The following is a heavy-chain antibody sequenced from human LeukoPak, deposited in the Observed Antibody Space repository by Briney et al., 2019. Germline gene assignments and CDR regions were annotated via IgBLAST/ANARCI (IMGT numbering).Heavy chain of an antibody. Sequence: PSETLSLTCTVSGGSISSSSYYWGWIRQPAGKGLEWIGRIYTSGSTNYNPSLKSRVTMSVDTSKNQFSLKLSSVTAADTAVYYCARGIYCSSTSCYYYYYYMDVWGKGTTVTVSS. D-gene: IGHD2-2*01. V-gene: IGHV4-61*02. J-gene: IGHJ6*03. CDR3: ARGIYCSSTSCYYYYYYMDV. CDR1: GGSISSSSYY. CDR2: IYTSGST.